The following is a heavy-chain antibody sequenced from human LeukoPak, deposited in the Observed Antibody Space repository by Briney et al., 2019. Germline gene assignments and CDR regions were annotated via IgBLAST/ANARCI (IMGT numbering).Heavy chain of an antibody. Sequence: PSETLSLTCTVSGGSIGYYYWSWIRQPPGKGLKWIGYIYYSGGTNYNPSLKSRVTISVDTSKNQFSLKLSSMTAADTALYYCARGEVPFFDYWGQGTLVTVSS. J-gene: IGHJ4*02. V-gene: IGHV4-59*01. CDR1: GGSIGYYY. CDR3: ARGEVPFFDY. CDR2: IYYSGGT. D-gene: IGHD1-26*01.